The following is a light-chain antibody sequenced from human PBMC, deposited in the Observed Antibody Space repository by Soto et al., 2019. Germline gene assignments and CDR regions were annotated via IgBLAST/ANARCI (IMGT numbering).Light chain of an antibody. CDR3: GTYTDSGTEWV. Sequence: QSVLTQPASVSGSPGQSITISCTGTYNYVSWYQHHPGKAPKLMIYEVSNRPSGVSNRFSGSKSDNTASLTISGLQAEDEADYYCGTYTDSGTEWVFGGGTKLTVL. V-gene: IGLV2-14*01. CDR2: EVS. CDR1: YNY. J-gene: IGLJ3*02.